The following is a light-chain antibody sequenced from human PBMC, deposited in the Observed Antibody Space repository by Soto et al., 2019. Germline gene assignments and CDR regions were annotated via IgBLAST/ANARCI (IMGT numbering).Light chain of an antibody. CDR1: QGISNY. J-gene: IGKJ4*01. CDR3: QKYDSAPHT. Sequence: DIQMTQSPSSLSASVGDRVIITCRASQGISNYLAWYQQRPGKGPKLLIYAASTLQSGVPSRFSGSGSWTDFTLTISSLQPEDVVIYYCQKYDSAPHTFGGGTKVELK. CDR2: AAS. V-gene: IGKV1-27*01.